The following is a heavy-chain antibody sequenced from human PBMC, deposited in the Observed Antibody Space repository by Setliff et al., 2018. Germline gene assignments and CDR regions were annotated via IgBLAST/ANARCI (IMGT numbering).Heavy chain of an antibody. Sequence: SETLSLTCNVSGASISSGYYLWSWIRQHPGKGLEWIGYIHHSGTTYYNPSLESRVAISLDTSENQFSLKVTSVSAADTAVYYCAREVGEVVPTSGTFDIWGHGTMVTVSS. J-gene: IGHJ3*02. D-gene: IGHD5-12*01. CDR2: IHHSGTT. V-gene: IGHV4-31*03. CDR3: AREVGEVVPTSGTFDI. CDR1: GASISSGYYL.